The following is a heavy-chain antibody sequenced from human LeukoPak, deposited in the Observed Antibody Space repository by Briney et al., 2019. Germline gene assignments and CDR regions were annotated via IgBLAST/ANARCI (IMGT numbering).Heavy chain of an antibody. V-gene: IGHV4-30-4*01. CDR2: IYYSGST. J-gene: IGHJ4*02. Sequence: SETLSLTCTVSGGSISGGHYYRSWIRQPPGKGLEWLGYIYYSGSTDSNPSLKSRLTMSVDTSKSQFSLKLTSVTAADTAVYYCARGHQLLWGFDYWGQGTLVTVSS. CDR3: ARGHQLLWGFDY. CDR1: GGSISGGHYY. D-gene: IGHD2-2*01.